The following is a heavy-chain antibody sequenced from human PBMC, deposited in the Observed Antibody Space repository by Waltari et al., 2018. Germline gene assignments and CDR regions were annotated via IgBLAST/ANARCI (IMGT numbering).Heavy chain of an antibody. CDR2: ISYDGSNK. CDR3: ARVTTVLPFDY. CDR1: GFTFSSYA. Sequence: QVQLVESGGGVVQPGRSLRLSCAASGFTFSSYAMHWVRPAPGKGLEWVAVISYDGSNKYYADSVKGRFTISRDNSKNTLYLQMNSLRAEDTAVYYCARVTTVLPFDYWGQGTLVTVSS. D-gene: IGHD4-4*01. V-gene: IGHV3-30-3*01. J-gene: IGHJ4*02.